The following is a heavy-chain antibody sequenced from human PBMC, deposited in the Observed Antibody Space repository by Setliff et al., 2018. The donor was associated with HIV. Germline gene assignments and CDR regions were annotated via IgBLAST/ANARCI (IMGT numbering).Heavy chain of an antibody. CDR3: TRVMVATTGFHDY. CDR1: GYTFTSYA. D-gene: IGHD1-26*01. J-gene: IGHJ4*02. CDR2: INAGNDNT. V-gene: IGHV1-3*01. Sequence: ASVKVSCKASGYTFTSYAMQWVRQDPGQRLAWMGCINAGNDNTKYSQNFQGRVTITKDTSASTVYMELSSLRPEDTALYYCTRVMVATTGFHDYWGQGTLVTVSS.